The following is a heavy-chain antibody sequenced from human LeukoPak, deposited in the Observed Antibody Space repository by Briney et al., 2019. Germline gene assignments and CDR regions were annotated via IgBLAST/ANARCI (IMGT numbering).Heavy chain of an antibody. CDR2: IYYSGST. D-gene: IGHD6-19*01. J-gene: IGHJ4*02. V-gene: IGHV4-59*01. Sequence: KPSETLSLTCTVSGGSISSYYWSWIRQPPGKGLEWIGYIYYSGSTNYNPSLKSRVTISVDTSKNQFSLKLSSVTAADTAVYYCAKDGWYSPFDYWGQGTLVTVSS. CDR1: GGSISSYY. CDR3: AKDGWYSPFDY.